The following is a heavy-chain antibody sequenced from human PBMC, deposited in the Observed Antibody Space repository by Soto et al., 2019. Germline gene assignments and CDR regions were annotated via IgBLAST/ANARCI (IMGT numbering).Heavy chain of an antibody. CDR2: TYYRSKWYN. J-gene: IGHJ5*02. CDR1: GDSVSSNSAA. D-gene: IGHD3-16*02. CDR3: ARGIMITFGGVIASSWFDP. Sequence: PSQTLSLTCAISGDSVSSNSAAWNWIRQSPSRGLEWLGRTYYRSKWYNDYAVSVKSRITINPDTSKNQFSLQLNSVTPEDTAVYYCARGIMITFGGVIASSWFDPWGQGTLVTVS. V-gene: IGHV6-1*01.